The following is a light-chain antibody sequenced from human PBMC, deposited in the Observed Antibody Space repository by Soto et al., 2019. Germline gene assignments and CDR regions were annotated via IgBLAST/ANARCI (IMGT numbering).Light chain of an antibody. J-gene: IGKJ1*01. CDR3: QQYAGSLSWT. Sequence: ETVLTQSPATLSLSPGERATLSCRASQNVINYLAWYQQRPGQAPRLLIYGASSRATGIPDRFSGSGSGTDFTLTISRLEPEDFAVYYCQQYAGSLSWTFGQGTKVDIK. CDR2: GAS. CDR1: QNVINY. V-gene: IGKV3-20*01.